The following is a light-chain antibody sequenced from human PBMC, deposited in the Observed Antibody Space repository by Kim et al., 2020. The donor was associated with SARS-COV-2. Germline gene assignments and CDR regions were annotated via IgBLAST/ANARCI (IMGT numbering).Light chain of an antibody. CDR3: SSYTSSSPWV. CDR1: SSDVGGYNY. CDR2: DVS. Sequence: QSALTQPAYVSGSPGQSITISCTGTSSDVGGYNYVSWYQQHPGKAPKLMIYDVSNRPSGVSNRFSGSKSGNTASLTISGLQAEDEADYYCSSYTSSSPWVFGGWTQLTVL. V-gene: IGLV2-14*03. J-gene: IGLJ3*02.